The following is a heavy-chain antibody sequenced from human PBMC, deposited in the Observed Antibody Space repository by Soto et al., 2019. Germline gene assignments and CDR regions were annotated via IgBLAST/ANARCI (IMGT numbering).Heavy chain of an antibody. CDR3: AKDYRNPGIAVAGISWFDP. V-gene: IGHV3-23*01. J-gene: IGHJ5*02. CDR2: ISGSGGST. Sequence: GGSLRLSCAASGFTFSSYAMSWVRQAPGKGLEWVSAISGSGGSTYYADSVKGRFTISRDNSKNTLYLQMNSLRAEDTAVYYCAKDYRNPGIAVAGISWFDPWGQGTLVTV. CDR1: GFTFSSYA. D-gene: IGHD6-19*01.